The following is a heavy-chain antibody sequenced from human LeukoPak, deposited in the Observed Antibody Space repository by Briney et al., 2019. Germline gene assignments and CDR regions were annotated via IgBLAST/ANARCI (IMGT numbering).Heavy chain of an antibody. CDR3: ARDRLGGDLTGESLY. D-gene: IGHD4-17*01. Sequence: ASVKVSYTASGYPFDNFGLTWVRQAPGQGLEWMGWISAYNGNTHYAQKFRGRLTMTTDTSTTTAYLELRSLKSDDTAVYYCARDRLGGDLTGESLYWGQGTLVTVSS. CDR2: ISAYNGNT. V-gene: IGHV1-18*01. CDR1: GYPFDNFG. J-gene: IGHJ4*02.